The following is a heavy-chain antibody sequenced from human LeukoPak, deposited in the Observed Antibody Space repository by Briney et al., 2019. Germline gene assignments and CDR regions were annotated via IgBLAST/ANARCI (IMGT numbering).Heavy chain of an antibody. Sequence: MPSETLSLTCAVYGGSFSGYYWSWIRQPPGKGLEWIGEINHSGSTNYNPSLKGRVTISVDTSKNQFSPKLSSVTAADTAVYHCARGGTRASSSWYSYWGQGTLVTVSS. CDR2: INHSGST. J-gene: IGHJ4*02. CDR3: ARGGTRASSSWYSY. D-gene: IGHD6-13*01. CDR1: GGSFSGYY. V-gene: IGHV4-34*01.